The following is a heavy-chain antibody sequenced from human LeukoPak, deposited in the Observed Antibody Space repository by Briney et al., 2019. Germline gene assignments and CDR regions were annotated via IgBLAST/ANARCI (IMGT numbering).Heavy chain of an antibody. Sequence: KPGGSLRLSCAASGFTFNIYTMNWVRQAPGKGLEWVSSISSSSSYIHYADSVKGRFTISRDNAKNSLYLQMNSLRAEDTAVYYCAREACSGGSCYSNWFDPWGQGTLVTVSS. J-gene: IGHJ5*02. D-gene: IGHD2-15*01. CDR2: ISSSSSYI. CDR1: GFTFNIYT. CDR3: AREACSGGSCYSNWFDP. V-gene: IGHV3-21*01.